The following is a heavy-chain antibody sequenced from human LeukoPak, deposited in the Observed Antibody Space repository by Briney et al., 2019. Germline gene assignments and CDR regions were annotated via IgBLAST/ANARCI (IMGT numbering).Heavy chain of an antibody. CDR3: ARDSTWLLDY. CDR1: GFTISSHW. D-gene: IGHD6-19*01. CDR2: IKEDGSVK. J-gene: IGHJ4*02. Sequence: PGGSLRLSCTASGFTISSHWMTWVRQPPGKGLEWVANIKEDGSVKYYVDSVKGRFTISRDNTKNALYLQMNSLRADDTAVYFCARDSTWLLDYWGQGTLITVSS. V-gene: IGHV3-7*03.